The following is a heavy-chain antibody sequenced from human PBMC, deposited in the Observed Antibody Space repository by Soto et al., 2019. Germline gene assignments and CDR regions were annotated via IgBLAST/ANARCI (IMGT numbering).Heavy chain of an antibody. CDR3: ARLALRSYYFAY. CDR2: IYYSGST. CDR1: GGSISSSSYY. D-gene: IGHD3-10*01. Sequence: SETLSLTCTVSGGSISSSSYYWGWIRQPPGKGLEWIGSIYYSGSTYYNPSLKSRVTISVDTSKNQFSLKLSSVTAADTAVYYCARLALRSYYFAYWGQGTLVTVSS. V-gene: IGHV4-39*01. J-gene: IGHJ4*02.